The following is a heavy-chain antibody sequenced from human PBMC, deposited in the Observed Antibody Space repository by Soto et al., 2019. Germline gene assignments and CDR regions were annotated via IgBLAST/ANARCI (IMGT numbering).Heavy chain of an antibody. V-gene: IGHV4-59*11. CDR3: ARGLTAFDP. CDR2: IHYSGIT. D-gene: IGHD7-27*01. CDR1: VGSISGHH. J-gene: IGHJ5*02. Sequence: QVQLQESGPGLVKPSETRSLTCSVSVGSISGHHWSWIRQPPGKGLEWIGNIHYSGITNYNPSLKSRVTISVDTSKNQFSLKLTSVTAADTAVYYCARGLTAFDPWGPGILVTVSS.